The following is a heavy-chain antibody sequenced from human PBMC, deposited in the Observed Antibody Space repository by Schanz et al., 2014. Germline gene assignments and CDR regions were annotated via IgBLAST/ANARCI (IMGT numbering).Heavy chain of an antibody. D-gene: IGHD2-15*01. Sequence: EVRLVESGGGLVQSGGSLRLSCAASGFTFSSYGMHWVRQAPGKGLVWVSRIQSDGSITTYADSVKGRFAISRDNAKNTLYLQMNSLRAEDTAVYYCARDLAGGGNDVWGQGTLVTVSS. CDR1: GFTFSSYG. V-gene: IGHV3-74*01. J-gene: IGHJ4*02. CDR2: IQSDGSIT. CDR3: ARDLAGGGNDV.